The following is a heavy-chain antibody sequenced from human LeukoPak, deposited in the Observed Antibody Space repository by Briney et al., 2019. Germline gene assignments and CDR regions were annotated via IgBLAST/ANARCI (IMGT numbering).Heavy chain of an antibody. CDR3: ARDKGSGMLPFDY. J-gene: IGHJ4*02. Sequence: ASVKVSCKASGYTFTVHYLHWVRQAPGQGPEWMGWFNPNSGDANYAQRFQGRVTMTRVTSISTAYMEMKGLTIDDTAVYYCARDKGSGMLPFDYWGQGTRVTVSS. CDR2: FNPNSGDA. CDR1: GYTFTVHY. D-gene: IGHD1-1*01. V-gene: IGHV1-2*02.